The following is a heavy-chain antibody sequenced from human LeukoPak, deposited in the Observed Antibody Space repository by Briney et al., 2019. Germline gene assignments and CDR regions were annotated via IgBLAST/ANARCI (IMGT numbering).Heavy chain of an antibody. V-gene: IGHV4-39*07. D-gene: IGHD6-19*01. CDR3: ASENVGEQWLVIGKPDRTKKWFDP. J-gene: IGHJ5*02. CDR2: IYYSGST. Sequence: PSETLSLTCTVSGGSISSSSYYWGWIRQPPGKGLEWIGSIYYSGSTYYNPSLKSRVTISVDTSKNQFSLKLSSVTAADTAVYYCASENVGEQWLVIGKPDRTKKWFDPWGQGTLVTVSS. CDR1: GGSISSSSYY.